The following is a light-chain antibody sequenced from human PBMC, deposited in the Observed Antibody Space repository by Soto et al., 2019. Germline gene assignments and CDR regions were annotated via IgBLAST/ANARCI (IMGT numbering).Light chain of an antibody. CDR3: QSYDSRLRCSV. Sequence: QSVLTQPPSVSVAPGQRVTISFTGIGSEIVNWYQQLPGRAPKLLIYGNSNRPSGVSDRVSASKSGTSASMTITGLQAEAEADYYCQSYDSRLRCSVFGPAIKGTV. J-gene: IGLJ1*01. CDR2: GNS. CDR1: GSEI. V-gene: IGLV1-40*01.